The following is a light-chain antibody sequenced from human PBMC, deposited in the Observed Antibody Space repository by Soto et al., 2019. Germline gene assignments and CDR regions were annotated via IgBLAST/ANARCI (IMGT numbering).Light chain of an antibody. CDR1: SSDVGGYNY. Sequence: QSALTQPASVSGSPGQSITISCTGTSSDVGGYNYVSWYQQHPGKAPKLMIYDVSNRPSGVSNRFSGSKSGNTASLTISGLQAEEGADYYCSSYTSRSTLVFGGGTKLTVL. J-gene: IGLJ2*01. CDR2: DVS. CDR3: SSYTSRSTLV. V-gene: IGLV2-14*01.